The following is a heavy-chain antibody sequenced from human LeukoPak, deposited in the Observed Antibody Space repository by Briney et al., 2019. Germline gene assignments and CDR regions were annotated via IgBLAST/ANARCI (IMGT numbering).Heavy chain of an antibody. V-gene: IGHV4-39*01. D-gene: IGHD6-13*01. J-gene: IGHJ4*02. CDR3: ARSPRIAAAGTEFSY. CDR2: IYYSGST. CDR1: GGSISSSSYY. Sequence: SETLSLTCTVSGGSISSSSYYWGWIRQPPGKGLEWIGSIYYSGSTYYNPSLKSRVTISVDTSKNQFSLKLSSVTAADTAVYYCARSPRIAAAGTEFSYWGQGTLVTVSS.